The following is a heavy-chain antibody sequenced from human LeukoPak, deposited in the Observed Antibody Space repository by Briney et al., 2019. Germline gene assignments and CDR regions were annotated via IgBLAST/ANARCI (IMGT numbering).Heavy chain of an antibody. CDR3: ARGRLAAAPYFDY. CDR1: GGSFSGYY. Sequence: SETLSLTCAVYGGSFSGYYWSWIRQPPGKGLEWIGEINHSGSTNYNPSLKSRVTISIDTSKNQFSLKLSSVTAADTAVYYCARGRLAAAPYFDYWGQGTLVTVFS. D-gene: IGHD6-13*01. CDR2: INHSGST. V-gene: IGHV4-34*01. J-gene: IGHJ4*02.